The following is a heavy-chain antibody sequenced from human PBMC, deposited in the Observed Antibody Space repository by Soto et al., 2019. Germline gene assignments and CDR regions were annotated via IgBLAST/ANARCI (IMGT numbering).Heavy chain of an antibody. CDR2: MSGSGDNA. V-gene: IGHV3-23*01. Sequence: EVQLLESGGGLVQPGGSLRLSCAASGFIFSSYVMSWVRQAPGKGLEWVSAMSGSGDNAYYADSVKGRFTIARGNSKNLLTLQMKSLRAEDTAIYYCARFFAAGTRGYLDSWGQGTLVTVSS. CDR1: GFIFSSYV. CDR3: ARFFAAGTRGYLDS. D-gene: IGHD3-3*01. J-gene: IGHJ4*02.